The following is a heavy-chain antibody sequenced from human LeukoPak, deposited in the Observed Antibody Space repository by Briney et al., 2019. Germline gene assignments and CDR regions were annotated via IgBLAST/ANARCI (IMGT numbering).Heavy chain of an antibody. J-gene: IGHJ5*02. CDR1: GGSISSGSYY. V-gene: IGHV4-61*02. CDR2: IYTSGST. D-gene: IGHD6-13*01. CDR3: ARDLGYSSSWSGGVWFDP. Sequence: PSETLSLTCTVSGGSISSGSYYWSWIRQPAGKGLEWIGRIYTSGSTDYNPSLKSRVTMSVDTSKNQFSLKLSSVTAADTAVYYYARDLGYSSSWSGGVWFDPWGQGTLVTVSS.